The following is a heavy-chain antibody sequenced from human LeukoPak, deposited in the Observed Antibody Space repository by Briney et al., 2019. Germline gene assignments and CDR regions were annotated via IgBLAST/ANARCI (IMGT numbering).Heavy chain of an antibody. Sequence: GGSLRLSCAASGFTFSSYSMNWVRQAPGQGLEWVSSISGTSTYIYYADSVRGRFTIYRDNAKNSLYLQMNSLRAEDTAVYYCARDREAGQGLDDYWGQGTLITVSS. CDR3: ARDREAGQGLDDY. CDR2: ISGTSTYI. D-gene: IGHD6-19*01. V-gene: IGHV3-21*01. CDR1: GFTFSSYS. J-gene: IGHJ4*02.